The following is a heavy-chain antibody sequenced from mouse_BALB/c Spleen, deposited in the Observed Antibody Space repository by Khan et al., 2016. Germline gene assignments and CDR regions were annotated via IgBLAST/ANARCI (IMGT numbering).Heavy chain of an antibody. J-gene: IGHJ2*01. V-gene: IGHV1-80*01. Sequence: QVQLQQSGAELVRPGSSVKISCKASGYAFSSYWMNWVKQRPGQGLEWIGQIYPGDGDTNYNGKFKGKATLTADKSSSTAYMQLSSLTSEDSAVYFCARRNYYGHFDYWGQGTTLTVSS. CDR2: IYPGDGDT. CDR3: ARRNYYGHFDY. CDR1: GYAFSSYW. D-gene: IGHD2-1*01.